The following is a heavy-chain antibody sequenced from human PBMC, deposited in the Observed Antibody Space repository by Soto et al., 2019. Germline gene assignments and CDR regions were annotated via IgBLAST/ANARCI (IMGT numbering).Heavy chain of an antibody. CDR1: GYTFTSYG. CDR3: ARGYHYYDSSGYGWFDP. J-gene: IGHJ5*02. D-gene: IGHD3-22*01. V-gene: IGHV1-18*01. CDR2: ISAYNGNT. Sequence: ASVKVSCKGSGYTFTSYGISWVRQAPGQGLEWMGWISAYNGNTNYAQKLQGRVTMTTDTSTSTAYMELRSLRSDDTAVYYCARGYHYYDSSGYGWFDPWGQGTLVTVSS.